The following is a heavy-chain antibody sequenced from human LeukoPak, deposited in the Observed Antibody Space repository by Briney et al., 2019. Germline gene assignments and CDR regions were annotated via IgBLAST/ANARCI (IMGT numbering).Heavy chain of an antibody. J-gene: IGHJ2*01. CDR1: GGSISSGDYY. CDR3: ARDHRYYYDSSGYGWRWYFDL. D-gene: IGHD3-22*01. Sequence: PSQTLSLTCTVSGGSISSGDYYWSWIRQPPGKGLEWIGYIYYSGSTYYNLSLKSRVTISVDTSKNQFSLKLSSVTAADTAVYYCARDHRYYYDSSGYGWRWYFDLWGRGTLVTVSS. CDR2: IYYSGST. V-gene: IGHV4-30-4*01.